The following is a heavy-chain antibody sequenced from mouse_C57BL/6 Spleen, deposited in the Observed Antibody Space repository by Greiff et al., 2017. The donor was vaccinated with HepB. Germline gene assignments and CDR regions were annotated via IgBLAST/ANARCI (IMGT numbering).Heavy chain of an antibody. V-gene: IGHV1-59*01. CDR1: GYTFTSYW. CDR2: IDPSDSYT. D-gene: IGHD2-2*01. J-gene: IGHJ4*01. CDR3: AREGYDGSYAMDY. Sequence: QVHVKQPGAELVRPGTSVKLSCKASGYTFTSYWMHWVKQRPGQGLEWIGVIDPSDSYTNYNQKFKGKATLTVDTSSSTAYMQLSSLTSEDSAVYYCAREGYDGSYAMDYWGQGTSVTVSS.